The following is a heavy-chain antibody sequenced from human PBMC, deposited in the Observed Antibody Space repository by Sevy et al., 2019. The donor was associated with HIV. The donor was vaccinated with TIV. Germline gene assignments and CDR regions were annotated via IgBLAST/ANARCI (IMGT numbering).Heavy chain of an antibody. D-gene: IGHD3-10*01. CDR1: EFIFSDYY. J-gene: IGHJ3*01. CDR2: ISNSGGDI. CDR3: AREGMVSPDAFDS. Sequence: GGSLRLSCAASEFIFSDYYMSWFRQAPGKGLEWVSYISNSGGDIHYADSVKGRFTISRDNTKNSLYLQMNSPRAEDTAVYYCAREGMVSPDAFDSWGQGTVVTVSS. V-gene: IGHV3-11*01.